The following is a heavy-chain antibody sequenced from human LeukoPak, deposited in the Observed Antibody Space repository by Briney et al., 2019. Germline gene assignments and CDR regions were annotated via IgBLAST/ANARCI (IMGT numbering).Heavy chain of an antibody. J-gene: IGHJ4*02. Sequence: GRSLRLSCAASGFAFSSYAMHWVRQAPGKGLEWVAVISYDGSNKYYADSVKGRFTISRDNSKNTLYLQMNSLRAEDTAVYYCARGGYSYGWFDYWGQGTLVTVSS. CDR1: GFAFSSYA. D-gene: IGHD5-18*01. CDR2: ISYDGSNK. CDR3: ARGGYSYGWFDY. V-gene: IGHV3-30-3*01.